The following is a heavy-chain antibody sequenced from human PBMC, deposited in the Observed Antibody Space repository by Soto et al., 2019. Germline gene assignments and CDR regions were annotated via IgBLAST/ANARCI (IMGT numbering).Heavy chain of an antibody. CDR3: ARGGLDIVATKRGYYFDY. CDR2: INPSGGST. V-gene: IGHV1-46*03. CDR1: GYTFTSYY. D-gene: IGHD5-12*01. J-gene: IGHJ4*02. Sequence: QVQLVQSGAEVKKPGASVKVSCKASGYTFTSYYMHRVRQAPGQGLEWMGIINPSGGSTSYAQKFQGRVTMTRDTSTSTVYMELSSLRSEDTAVYYCARGGLDIVATKRGYYFDYWGQGTLVTVSS.